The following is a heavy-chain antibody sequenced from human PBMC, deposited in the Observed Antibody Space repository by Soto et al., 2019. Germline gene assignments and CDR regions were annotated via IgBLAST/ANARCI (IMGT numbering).Heavy chain of an antibody. CDR2: IYHSGNT. V-gene: IGHV4-30-2*01. CDR3: ARGPPHHY. J-gene: IGHJ4*02. CDR1: GGSISSGGYS. Sequence: QLQLQESGSGLVKPSQTLSLTCAVSGGSISSGGYSWSWIRQPPGKGLEWIGYIYHSGNTYYNPSLKSRDXLSVDWSKNQFSLTLSSVTAADAAVYYCARGPPHHYWGQGTLVTVSS.